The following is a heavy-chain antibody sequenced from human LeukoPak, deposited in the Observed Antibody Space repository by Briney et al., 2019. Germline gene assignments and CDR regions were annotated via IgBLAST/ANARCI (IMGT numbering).Heavy chain of an antibody. CDR1: GYILNNYG. Sequence: ASVKVSCKTSGYILNNYGVSWVRQAPGQGLEWMGWISGFNANTDYGQKFQGRVTMTTDTSTATVYMELRSLRFDDTAVYYCARIRDSWHGYQGVFHDYWGQGTLVTVSS. V-gene: IGHV1-18*01. CDR3: ARIRDSWHGYQGVFHDY. CDR2: ISGFNANT. D-gene: IGHD3-3*01. J-gene: IGHJ4*02.